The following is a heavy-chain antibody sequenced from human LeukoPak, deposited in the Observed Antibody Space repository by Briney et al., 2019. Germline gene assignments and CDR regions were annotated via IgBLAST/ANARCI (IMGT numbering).Heavy chain of an antibody. V-gene: IGHV4-59*01. CDR3: GRADGASLQRFDP. CDR2: IYYSGST. Sequence: SSETLSLTCTVSNGSISSYYWSWIRQPPGGGLEWIGYIYYSGSTNYNPSLKSRVTMSVDTSKNQFSLKLTSVTAADTAVYYCGRADGASLQRFDPWGQGTLVTVSS. CDR1: NGSISSYY. J-gene: IGHJ5*02. D-gene: IGHD5-24*01.